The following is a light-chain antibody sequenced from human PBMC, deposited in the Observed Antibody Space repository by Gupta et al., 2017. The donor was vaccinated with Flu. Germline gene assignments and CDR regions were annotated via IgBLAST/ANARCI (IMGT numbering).Light chain of an antibody. V-gene: IGLV3-25*02. CDR1: ALPKQY. J-gene: IGLJ2*01. Sequence: SYELTQPHSVSVSPGQTARITCSGDALPKQYAYWYQQKPGQAPVLVIYKDSERPSGIPERFSGSSSGTTVTLTISGVQAEDEADYYCQSADSSGTYPVVFGGWTKLTVL. CDR3: QSADSSGTYPVV. CDR2: KDS.